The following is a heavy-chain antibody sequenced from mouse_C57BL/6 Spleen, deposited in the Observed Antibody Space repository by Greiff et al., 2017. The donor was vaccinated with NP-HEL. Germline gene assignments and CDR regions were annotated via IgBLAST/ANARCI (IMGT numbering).Heavy chain of an antibody. CDR3: ARQGITTVVAVYWYFDV. J-gene: IGHJ1*03. V-gene: IGHV5-17*01. D-gene: IGHD1-1*01. CDR1: GFTFSDYG. CDR2: ISSGSSTI. Sequence: EVHLVESGGGLVKPGGSLKLSCAASGFTFSDYGMHWVRQAPEKGLEWVAYISSGSSTIYYADTVKGRFTISRDNAKNTLFLQMTSLRSEDTAMYYCARQGITTVVAVYWYFDVWGTGTTVTVSS.